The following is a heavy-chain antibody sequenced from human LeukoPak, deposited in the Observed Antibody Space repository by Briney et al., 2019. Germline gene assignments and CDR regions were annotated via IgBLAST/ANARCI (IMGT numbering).Heavy chain of an antibody. CDR3: ATSTKYSISWGAFDI. CDR1: GGTFSSYA. J-gene: IGHJ3*02. Sequence: ASVKVSCKASGGTFSSYAISWVRQAPGQGLEWMAWLSLNSGATNYAQNFQGRVTLTRDTSISTAYMELSGLRSDDTAVYYCATSTKYSISWGAFDIWGRGTVVTVSS. V-gene: IGHV1-2*02. CDR2: LSLNSGAT. D-gene: IGHD6-13*01.